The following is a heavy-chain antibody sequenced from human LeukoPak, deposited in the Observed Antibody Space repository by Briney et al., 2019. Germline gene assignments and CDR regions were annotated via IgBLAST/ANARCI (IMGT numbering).Heavy chain of an antibody. J-gene: IGHJ4*02. Sequence: GGSLRLSCAASGFTFSTYDMHWVRQAPGKGLEWVAFIWPDGSKKYYADSVKGRFAISRENSKNTVYLQMNDLRPEDTALYFCAKISSSAESNFDYWGQGTLLTVSS. V-gene: IGHV3-30*02. CDR2: IWPDGSKK. CDR3: AKISSSAESNFDY. CDR1: GFTFSTYD. D-gene: IGHD6-25*01.